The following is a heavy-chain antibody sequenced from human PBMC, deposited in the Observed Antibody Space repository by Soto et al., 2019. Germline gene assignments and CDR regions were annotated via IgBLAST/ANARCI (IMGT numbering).Heavy chain of an antibody. CDR3: AKDRGSGWYCFDY. J-gene: IGHJ4*02. V-gene: IGHV3-30*18. CDR1: GFTFSSYG. Sequence: GGSLRLSCAASGFTFSSYGLHWVRQAPGKGLEWVAVISYDGSNKYYADSVKGRFTISRDNSKNTLYLQMNSLRAEDTAVYYCAKDRGSGWYCFDYWGQGTLVTVSS. D-gene: IGHD6-19*01. CDR2: ISYDGSNK.